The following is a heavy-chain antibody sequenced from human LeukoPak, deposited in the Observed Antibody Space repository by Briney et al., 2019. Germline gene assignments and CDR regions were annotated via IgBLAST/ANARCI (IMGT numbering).Heavy chain of an antibody. V-gene: IGHV1-69*13. CDR3: ARDGLELLHYYYGMDV. CDR2: IIPIFGTA. CDR1: GGTFSSYA. Sequence: GASVKVSCKASGGTFSSYAISWVRQAPGQGLEWMGGIIPIFGTANYAQKFQGRVTITADESTSTAYMELSSLRSEDTAVYYCARDGLELLHYYYGMDVWGQGTTVTVSS. D-gene: IGHD1-7*01. J-gene: IGHJ6*02.